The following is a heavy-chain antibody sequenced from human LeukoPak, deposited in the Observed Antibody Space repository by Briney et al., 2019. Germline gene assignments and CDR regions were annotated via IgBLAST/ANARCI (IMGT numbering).Heavy chain of an antibody. V-gene: IGHV4-39*07. J-gene: IGHJ4*02. CDR1: GGSISSSSYY. Sequence: SETLSLTCTVSGGSISSSSYYWSWIRQPPGKGLEWIGEINHSGSTNYNPSLKSRVTISVDTSKNQFSLKLSSVTAADTAVYYCARILSLDYGDFYFDSWGQGTLVTVSS. CDR3: ARILSLDYGDFYFDS. D-gene: IGHD4-17*01. CDR2: INHSGST.